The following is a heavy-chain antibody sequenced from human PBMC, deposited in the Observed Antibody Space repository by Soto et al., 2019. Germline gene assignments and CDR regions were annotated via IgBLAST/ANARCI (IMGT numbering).Heavy chain of an antibody. CDR1: GFYVSNYY. V-gene: IGHV3-66*01. Sequence: EVQVVESGGGLVQPGGSLRLSCAASGFYVSNYYMSWFRQAPGKGLEWVSVIYRLGDIYYADSVQGRFTTSRDISRNSLDLQMNSRRGDATVVYYCARDRRDGGTIWGQGVVVTVSS. D-gene: IGHD3-16*01. CDR2: IYRLGDI. J-gene: IGHJ4*02. CDR3: ARDRRDGGTI.